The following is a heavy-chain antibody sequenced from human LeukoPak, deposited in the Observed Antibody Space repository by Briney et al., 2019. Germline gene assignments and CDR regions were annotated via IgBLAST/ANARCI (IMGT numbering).Heavy chain of an antibody. V-gene: IGHV3-30-3*01. Sequence: GRSLRLSCAASGFTFSSYAMHWVRQAPGKGLEWVAVISYDGSNKYYADSVKGRFTISRDNSKNTLYLQMNSLRAKDTAVYYCARDSRRYCSGGSCYSLDYWGQGTLVTVSS. J-gene: IGHJ4*02. D-gene: IGHD2-15*01. CDR1: GFTFSSYA. CDR3: ARDSRRYCSGGSCYSLDY. CDR2: ISYDGSNK.